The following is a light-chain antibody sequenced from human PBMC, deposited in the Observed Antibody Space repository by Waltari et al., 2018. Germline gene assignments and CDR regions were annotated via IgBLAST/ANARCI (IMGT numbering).Light chain of an antibody. J-gene: IGLJ3*02. CDR2: HGS. CDR3: CSYAGSYTWV. CDR1: ISDDCGYSY. V-gene: IGLV2-11*01. Sequence: QSALTPPRAVSGSPGPAGTISFAGNISDDCGYSYFSWYQQNPGKAPIIIIYHGSKRPSGVPDRFSGSKSGNTASLTISGLQAEDEADYYCCSYAGSYTWVFGGGTKLTVL.